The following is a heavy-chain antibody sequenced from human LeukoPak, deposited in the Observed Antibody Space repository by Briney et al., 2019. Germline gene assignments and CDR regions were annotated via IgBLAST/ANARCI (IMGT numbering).Heavy chain of an antibody. D-gene: IGHD3-22*01. CDR1: GFTFSSYG. V-gene: IGHV3-23*01. J-gene: IGHJ4*02. CDR2: ISGSGGST. Sequence: GGSLRLSCAASGFTFSSYGMSWVRQAPGKGLEWVSAISGSGGSTYYADSVKGRFTISRDNSKNTLYLQMNSLRAEGTAVYYCAREGQNYYDSSGYDYWGQGTLVTVSS. CDR3: AREGQNYYDSSGYDY.